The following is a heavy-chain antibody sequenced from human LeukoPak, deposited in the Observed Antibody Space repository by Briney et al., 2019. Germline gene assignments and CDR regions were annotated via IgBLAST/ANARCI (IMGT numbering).Heavy chain of an antibody. CDR3: AWDSYGTFPSY. CDR1: GFTFSSYE. CDR2: ISSSGSTI. Sequence: GGSLRLSCAASGFTFSSYEMNWVRQAPGKGPEWVSYISSSGSTIYYADSVKGRFTISRDNAKNSLYLQMNSLRAEDTAVYYCAWDSYGTFPSYWGQGTLVTVSS. J-gene: IGHJ4*02. D-gene: IGHD5-18*01. V-gene: IGHV3-48*03.